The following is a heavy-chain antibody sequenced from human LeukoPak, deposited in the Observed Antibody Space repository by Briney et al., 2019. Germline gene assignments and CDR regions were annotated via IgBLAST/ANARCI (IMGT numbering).Heavy chain of an antibody. V-gene: IGHV4-59*01. CDR2: IHYSGST. Sequence: PSETLSLTCTVSGGSISSYYWSWIRQPPGKGLEWIGYIHYSGSTNCNPSLKSRVTISVDTSKNQFSLKLSSVTAADTAVYYCARGSSGYYLGVDYWGQGTLVTVSS. CDR3: ARGSSGYYLGVDY. J-gene: IGHJ4*02. CDR1: GGSISSYY. D-gene: IGHD3-22*01.